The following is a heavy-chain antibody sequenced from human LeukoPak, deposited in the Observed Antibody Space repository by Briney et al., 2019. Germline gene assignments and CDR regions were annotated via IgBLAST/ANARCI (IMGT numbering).Heavy chain of an antibody. J-gene: IGHJ4*02. CDR1: GGSFSGYF. CDR3: ARGPNFDY. CDR2: INHSGGT. Sequence: SETLSLTCAVYGGSFSGYFWSWIRQPPGKGLEWIGEINHSGGTDYNPSLKSRVTMSIDTSNKQFSLKLSSVTAADTAVYYCARGPNFDYWGQGTLVTVSS. V-gene: IGHV4-34*01.